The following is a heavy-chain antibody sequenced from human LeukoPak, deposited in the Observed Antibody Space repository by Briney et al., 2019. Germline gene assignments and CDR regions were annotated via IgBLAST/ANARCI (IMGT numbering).Heavy chain of an antibody. Sequence: GGSLRLSCAASGFIFDDYAMHWVRQAPGKGLEWVSGISWNRGSIGYADSVKGRFTLSRDNAKNSLYLQMNSLRAEDTALYYCARGGLYYYYGMDVWGQGTTVTVSS. CDR2: ISWNRGSI. J-gene: IGHJ6*02. V-gene: IGHV3-9*01. D-gene: IGHD3-16*01. CDR1: GFIFDDYA. CDR3: ARGGLYYYYGMDV.